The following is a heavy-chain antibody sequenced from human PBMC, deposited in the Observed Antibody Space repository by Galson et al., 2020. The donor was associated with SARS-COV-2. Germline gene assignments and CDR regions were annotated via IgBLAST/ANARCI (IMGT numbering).Heavy chain of an antibody. D-gene: IGHD1-1*01. Sequence: ASVKVSCKASGYTFTNYGISWVRQAPGQGLEWVGWISAYNDNTNYAQKLQGRVTMTTDTSTNTLHLQMNSLSLEDTAVYYCLKEAPEEQPDDWGQGTLVTVSS. J-gene: IGHJ4*02. CDR2: ISAYNDNT. V-gene: IGHV1-18*01. CDR3: LKEAPEEQPDD. CDR1: GYTFTNYG.